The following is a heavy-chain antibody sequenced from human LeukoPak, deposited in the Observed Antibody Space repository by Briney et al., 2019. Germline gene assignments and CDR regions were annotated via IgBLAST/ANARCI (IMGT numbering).Heavy chain of an antibody. D-gene: IGHD6-13*01. V-gene: IGHV1-24*01. Sequence: GASVKVSCKVSGYTLTELSMHWVRQAPGKGLEWMGGFDPEDGETIYAQKFQGRVTMTEDTSTDTAYMELSRLRSDDTAVYNCARIIRGAAAGNNWFDPWGQGTLVTVSS. J-gene: IGHJ5*02. CDR1: GYTLTELS. CDR3: ARIIRGAAAGNNWFDP. CDR2: FDPEDGET.